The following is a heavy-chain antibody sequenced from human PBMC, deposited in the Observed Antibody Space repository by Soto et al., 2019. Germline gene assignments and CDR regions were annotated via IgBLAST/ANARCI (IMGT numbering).Heavy chain of an antibody. D-gene: IGHD1-1*01. CDR2: IYSSGGS. CDR1: GGSIDNSHSF. Sequence: PSETLSLTCDVSGGSIDNSHSFWGWVRQPPGKGLEWIGYIYSSGGSYYNPSLKGRLTISIDTSKNQFSLKLNSVTVADTAIYYCVGTGTTGDYWGRGTLVTVSS. V-gene: IGHV4-30-4*08. CDR3: VGTGTTGDY. J-gene: IGHJ4*02.